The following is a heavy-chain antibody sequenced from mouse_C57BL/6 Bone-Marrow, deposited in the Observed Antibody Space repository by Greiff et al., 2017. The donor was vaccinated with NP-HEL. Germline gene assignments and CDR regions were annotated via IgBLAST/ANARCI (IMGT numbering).Heavy chain of an antibody. CDR1: GFNIKDDY. Sequence: EVQGVESGAELVRPGASVKLSCTASGFNIKDDYMHWVKQRPEQGLEWIGWIDPENGDTEYASKFQGKATITADTSSNTAYLQLSSLTSEDTAVYYCTLYSNYVAWFAYWGQGTLVTVSA. CDR3: TLYSNYVAWFAY. CDR2: IDPENGDT. V-gene: IGHV14-4*01. J-gene: IGHJ3*01. D-gene: IGHD2-5*01.